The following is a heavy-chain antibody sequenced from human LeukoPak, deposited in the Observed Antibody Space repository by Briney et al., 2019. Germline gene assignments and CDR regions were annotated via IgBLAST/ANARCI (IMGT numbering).Heavy chain of an antibody. V-gene: IGHV4-30-2*01. J-gene: IGHJ3*02. CDR3: ARGGLLRYFDWTPSGAFDI. CDR2: IYHSGST. CDR1: GGSISSGGYS. D-gene: IGHD3-9*01. Sequence: SQTLSLTCAVSGGSISSGGYSWSWIRQPPGKGLEWIGYIYHSGSTYYNPSLKSRVTMSVDRSKNQFSLKLSSVTAADTAVYYCARGGLLRYFDWTPSGAFDIWGQGTMVTVSS.